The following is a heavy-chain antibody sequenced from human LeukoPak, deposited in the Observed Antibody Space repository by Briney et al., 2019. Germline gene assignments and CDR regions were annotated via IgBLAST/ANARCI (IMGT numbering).Heavy chain of an antibody. D-gene: IGHD2-2*02. CDR3: ARIGPYCSSTSCYKAEINWFDP. CDR2: IYYSGST. CDR1: GGSISCRSYH. Sequence: SETLSLTCNVSGGSISCRSYHWGWFRQPPGKGLEWVGSIYYSGSTFYNPSLKNRVTISVDTSKNQFSLKLRSVTAADTAVYYCARIGPYCSSTSCYKAEINWFDPWGQGTLVTVSS. V-gene: IGHV4-39*07. J-gene: IGHJ5*02.